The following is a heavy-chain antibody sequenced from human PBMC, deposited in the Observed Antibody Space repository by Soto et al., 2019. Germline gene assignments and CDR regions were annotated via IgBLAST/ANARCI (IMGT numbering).Heavy chain of an antibody. Sequence: GSLRLSCAASGFPFNNAWINWVRQVPGKGPEWVGRVKSKADGGSGDYAAPVKGRFVVSRDDSKDIVYLQMNSLKIEDTGVYYCTTDSRTTLPEIRFDYWGHGTQVTVSS. CDR1: GFPFNNAW. D-gene: IGHD1-26*01. CDR3: TTDSRTTLPEIRFDY. V-gene: IGHV3-15*07. CDR2: VKSKADGGSG. J-gene: IGHJ4*01.